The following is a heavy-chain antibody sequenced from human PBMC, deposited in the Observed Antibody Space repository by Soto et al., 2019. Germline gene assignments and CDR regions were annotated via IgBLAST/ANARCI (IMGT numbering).Heavy chain of an antibody. Sequence: EVLLVESGGGLVKPGGSLRLSCAASGFAFKYARMTWVRQAPGKGLEWVGHIRSNIDGATAAYAAPVKGRFTISRDESKTTVGLQMKSLITEDTAVYYCTADWGSGTHYARAFDVWGQGTMVSVSS. CDR2: IRSNIDGATA. D-gene: IGHD3-16*01. V-gene: IGHV3-15*01. CDR3: TADWGSGTHYARAFDV. CDR1: GFAFKYAR. J-gene: IGHJ3*01.